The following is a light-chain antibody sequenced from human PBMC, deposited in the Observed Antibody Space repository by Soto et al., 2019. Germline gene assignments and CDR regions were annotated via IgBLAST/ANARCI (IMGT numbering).Light chain of an antibody. Sequence: EIVMTQSPATLSVSPGEGATLSCRASQGITTNLAWYQQKPGQHPRLLIYGASTRATGIPARFSGSGSGTEFILTISRLQSEDFALYYCQQYDSSTITFGQGTRLEIK. J-gene: IGKJ5*01. CDR1: QGITTN. CDR2: GAS. V-gene: IGKV3-15*01. CDR3: QQYDSSTIT.